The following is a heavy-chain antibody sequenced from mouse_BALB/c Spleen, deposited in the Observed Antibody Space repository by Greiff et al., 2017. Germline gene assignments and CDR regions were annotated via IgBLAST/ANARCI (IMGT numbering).Heavy chain of an antibody. D-gene: IGHD2-2*01. J-gene: IGHJ4*01. CDR2: INSNGGST. CDR3: ARHGYYDAMDY. Sequence: DVMLVESGGGLVKLGGSLKLSCAASGFTFSSYYMSWVRQTPEKRLELVAAINSNGGSTYYPDTVKGRFTISRDNAKNTLYLQMSSLKSEDTALYYCARHGYYDAMDYWGQGTSVTVSS. V-gene: IGHV5-6-2*01. CDR1: GFTFSSYY.